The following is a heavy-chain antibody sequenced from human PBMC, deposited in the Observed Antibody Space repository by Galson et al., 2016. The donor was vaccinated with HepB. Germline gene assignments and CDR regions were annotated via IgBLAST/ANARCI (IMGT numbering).Heavy chain of an antibody. CDR3: ARLIPFYYDSGGGYGGHYFDP. V-gene: IGHV5-10-1*01. Sequence: QSGAEVKKPGESLRISCKGSGYSFTSYLITWVRQMPGKGLEWMGRIDPTDSYTNYSPSFQGHVTISADKSISTAYLQWSSLEASDTAIYYCARLIPFYYDSGGGYGGHYFDPWGQGTLVTVSS. CDR1: GYSFTSYL. D-gene: IGHD3-22*01. CDR2: IDPTDSYT. J-gene: IGHJ5*02.